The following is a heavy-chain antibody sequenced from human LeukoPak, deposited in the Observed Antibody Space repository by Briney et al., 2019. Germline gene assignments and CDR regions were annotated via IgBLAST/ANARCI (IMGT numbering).Heavy chain of an antibody. J-gene: IGHJ4*02. V-gene: IGHV1-2*02. Sequence: ASVKVSCKASGYTFTGYYMHWVRQAPGQGLEWMGWINPNSGGTNYAQKFQGRVTMTRDTSISTAYMELSRLRSGDTAVYYCARDLPYSSSWESIDYWGQGTLVTVSS. CDR2: INPNSGGT. CDR1: GYTFTGYY. D-gene: IGHD6-13*01. CDR3: ARDLPYSSSWESIDY.